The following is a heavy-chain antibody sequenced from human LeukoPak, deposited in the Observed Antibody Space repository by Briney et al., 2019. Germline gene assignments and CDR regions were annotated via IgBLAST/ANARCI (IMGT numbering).Heavy chain of an antibody. D-gene: IGHD3-10*01. Sequence: SETLSLTCAVYGGSFSGYYWSWIRQPPEKGLEWIGEINHSGSTNYNPSLKSRVTISVDTSKNQFSLKLSSVTAADTAVYYCARGSATGSYYYYMDVWGKGTTVTVSS. CDR1: GGSFSGYY. CDR2: INHSGST. V-gene: IGHV4-34*01. J-gene: IGHJ6*03. CDR3: ARGSATGSYYYYMDV.